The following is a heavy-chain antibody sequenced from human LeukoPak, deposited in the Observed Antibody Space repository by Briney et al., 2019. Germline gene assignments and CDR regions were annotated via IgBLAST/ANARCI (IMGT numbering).Heavy chain of an antibody. V-gene: IGHV3-48*03. CDR3: ARDFRYCGSTSCGNYFDY. CDR1: GFTFSSYE. J-gene: IGHJ4*02. Sequence: PGGSLRLSCAASGFTFSSYEMNWVRQAPGKGLEWVSYITSSSNTIFYADSVKGRFTISRDNAKNSLYLQMNSLRAEDTAVYYCARDFRYCGSTSCGNYFDYWGQGTLVTVSS. D-gene: IGHD2-2*01. CDR2: ITSSSNTI.